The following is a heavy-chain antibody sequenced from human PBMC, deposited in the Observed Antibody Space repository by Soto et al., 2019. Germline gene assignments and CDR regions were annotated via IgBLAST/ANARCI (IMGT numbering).Heavy chain of an antibody. J-gene: IGHJ4*02. Sequence: LGESLKIPYQAAGYSFTTYWISWVRQMPGKGLECMGRIDPTDSYTDYGPSFEGHVTMSVDRSINTAYLEWSSLKASDSAMYYCARLTLAQDSSGYHSFDYWGLGTLVTVSS. CDR1: GYSFTTYW. V-gene: IGHV5-10-1*01. D-gene: IGHD3-22*01. CDR3: ARLTLAQDSSGYHSFDY. CDR2: IDPTDSYT.